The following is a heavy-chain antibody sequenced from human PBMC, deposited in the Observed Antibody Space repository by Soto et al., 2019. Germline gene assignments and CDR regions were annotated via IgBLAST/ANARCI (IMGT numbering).Heavy chain of an antibody. V-gene: IGHV3-30-3*01. CDR2: ISYDGSNK. CDR1: GFTFNSYA. CDR3: ARFKGCSGGSCYPYFDY. J-gene: IGHJ4*02. Sequence: QVQLVESGGGVVQPGRSLRLSCASSGFTFNSYAMHWVRQAPGKGLEWVAVISYDGSNKYYADSVKGRFTISRDNSKNTLYLQTNRLRAEDTAVYYCARFKGCSGGSCYPYFDYWGQGTLFTVAS. D-gene: IGHD2-15*01.